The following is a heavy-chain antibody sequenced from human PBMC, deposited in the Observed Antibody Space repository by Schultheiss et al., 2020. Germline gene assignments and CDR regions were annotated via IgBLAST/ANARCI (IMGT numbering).Heavy chain of an antibody. Sequence: GGSLRLSCAASGFTFSSYGMHWVRQAPGKGLEWVAVIWYDGSNKYYADSVKGRFTISRDNSKNTLYLQMNSLRAEDTAVYYCARSVSTSVGCTRGVCYNDCWGQGTLVTVSS. CDR1: GFTFSSYG. D-gene: IGHD2-8*01. J-gene: IGHJ4*02. V-gene: IGHV3-33*01. CDR3: ARSVSTSVGCTRGVCYNDC. CDR2: IWYDGSNK.